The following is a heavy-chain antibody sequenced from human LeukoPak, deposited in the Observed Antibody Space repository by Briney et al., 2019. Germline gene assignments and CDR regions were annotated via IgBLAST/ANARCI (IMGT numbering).Heavy chain of an antibody. CDR2: IYSSGTT. CDR3: ARPGHGPTDY. CDR1: GFTFDDYA. V-gene: IGHV3-53*01. Sequence: PGGSLRLSCAASGFTFDDYAMHWVRQAPGKGLEWVSVIYSSGTTYYADSVKGRFTISRDNSKNTLYFQMNSLRVEDTAVYYCARPGHGPTDYWGQGTLVTVSS. J-gene: IGHJ4*02.